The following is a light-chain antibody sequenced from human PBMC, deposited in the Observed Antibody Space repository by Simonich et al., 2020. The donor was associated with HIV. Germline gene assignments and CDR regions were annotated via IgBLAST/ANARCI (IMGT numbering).Light chain of an antibody. CDR2: LGS. V-gene: IGKV2-28*01. Sequence: DIVMTQSPLSLLVNPGEPASISCRSSQSLLNSNGYNYLDWYLQKPGQAPQLLISLGSNRASGVPDRFSGSGSGTDFTLKISRVEAEDVGVYYCMQALQTPRTFGQGTKVEIK. J-gene: IGKJ1*01. CDR1: QSLLNSNGYNY. CDR3: MQALQTPRT.